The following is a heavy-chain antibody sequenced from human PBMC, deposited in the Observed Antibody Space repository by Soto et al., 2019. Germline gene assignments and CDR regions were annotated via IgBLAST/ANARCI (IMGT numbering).Heavy chain of an antibody. V-gene: IGHV3-23*01. CDR2: ISGSGGST. CDR1: GFTFSSYA. D-gene: IGHD5-18*01. CDR3: AKGPYSYGVYYYYGMDV. Sequence: GGTLRLSCAASGFTFSSYAMSWVRQAPGKGLKWVSAISGSGGSTYYADSVKGRFTISRDNSKNTLYLQMNSLRAEDTAVYYCAKGPYSYGVYYYYGMDVWGQGTTVTVSS. J-gene: IGHJ6*02.